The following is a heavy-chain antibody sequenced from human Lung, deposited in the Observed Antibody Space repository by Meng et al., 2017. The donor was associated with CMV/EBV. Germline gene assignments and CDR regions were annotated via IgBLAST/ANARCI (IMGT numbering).Heavy chain of an antibody. CDR1: GFNFDDYA. Sequence: GGSLRLSCAASGFNFDDYAMHWVRQAPGKGLEWVSGISWNSGTGGYAASVKGRFTISRDNAKNVLYLQMNSLRPEDTALYYCARVGLAMDVWGQGATVTVSS. CDR2: ISWNSGTG. J-gene: IGHJ6*02. CDR3: ARVGLAMDV. V-gene: IGHV3-9*01.